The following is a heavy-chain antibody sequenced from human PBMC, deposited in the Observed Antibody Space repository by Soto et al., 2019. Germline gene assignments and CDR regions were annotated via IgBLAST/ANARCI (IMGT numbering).Heavy chain of an antibody. CDR1: GYAFTTYG. D-gene: IGHD1-26*01. J-gene: IGHJ4*02. CDR3: ASGRYGDY. Sequence: QVHLVQSGAEVKKPGASVKVSCQGSGYAFTTYGITWVRQAPGQGLEWMGWISAHNGNTNYAQKLQGRVTVTRDTSTSTAYMERRSLRYDDTAVYYCASGRYGDYGGQGALVTVSS. CDR2: ISAHNGNT. V-gene: IGHV1-18*01.